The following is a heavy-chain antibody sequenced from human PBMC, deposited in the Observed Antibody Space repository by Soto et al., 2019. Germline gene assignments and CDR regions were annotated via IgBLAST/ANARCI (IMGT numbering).Heavy chain of an antibody. D-gene: IGHD5-18*01. CDR3: AGEYSYGHNYYYYGMDV. V-gene: IGHV4-39*02. CDR1: GGSISSSSYY. Sequence: SETLSLTCTVSGGSISSSSYYWGWIRQPPGKGLEWIGSIYYSGSTYYNPSLKSRVTISVDTSKNQFSLKLSSVTAADTAVYYCAGEYSYGHNYYYYGMDVWGQGTTVTVSS. CDR2: IYYSGST. J-gene: IGHJ6*02.